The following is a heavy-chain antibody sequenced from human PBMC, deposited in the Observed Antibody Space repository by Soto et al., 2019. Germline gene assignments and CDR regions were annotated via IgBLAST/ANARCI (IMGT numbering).Heavy chain of an antibody. D-gene: IGHD3-9*01. CDR2: IYYSGST. Sequence: SETLSLTCTVSGGSISSYYWSWIRQPPGKGLEWIGYIYYSGSTNYNPSLKSRVTISVDTSKNQFSLKLSSVTAADTAVYYCARVYDILTGPFDYWGQGTLVTVSS. CDR3: ARVYDILTGPFDY. J-gene: IGHJ4*02. CDR1: GGSISSYY. V-gene: IGHV4-59*01.